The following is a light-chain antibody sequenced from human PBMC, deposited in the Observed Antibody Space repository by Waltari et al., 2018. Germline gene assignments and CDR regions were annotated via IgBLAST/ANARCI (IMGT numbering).Light chain of an antibody. CDR1: QSLLHSNGYNY. J-gene: IGKJ1*01. Sequence: DIVMPQSPLPLPVTPGDPASISCRPSQSLLHSNGYNYLDWYLQKPGQSPQLLIYLGSNRASGVPDRFSGSGSGTDFTLKISRVEAEDVGVYYCMQALQTLWTFGQGTKVEIK. CDR2: LGS. V-gene: IGKV2-28*01. CDR3: MQALQTLWT.